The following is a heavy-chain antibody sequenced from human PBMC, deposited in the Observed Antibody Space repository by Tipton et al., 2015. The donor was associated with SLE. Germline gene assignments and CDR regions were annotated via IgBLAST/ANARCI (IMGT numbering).Heavy chain of an antibody. V-gene: IGHV4-61*02. Sequence: TLSLTCTVSGVSISSSRYYSSWSWIRQSAGKGLEWIGRTSSTGSTNYNPSLKSRVTMSVDTSENQFSLRVTSVTAADSAIYYCTRDRTPDYYYYYMDVWGKGTTVTVSS. CDR1: GVSISSSRYYSS. CDR3: TRDRTPDYYYYYMDV. J-gene: IGHJ6*03. CDR2: TSSTGST. D-gene: IGHD2-15*01.